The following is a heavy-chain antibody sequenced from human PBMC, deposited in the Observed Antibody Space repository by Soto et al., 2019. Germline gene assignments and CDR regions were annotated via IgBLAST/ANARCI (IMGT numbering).Heavy chain of an antibody. J-gene: IGHJ6*03. CDR1: GYTFTSYD. D-gene: IGHD3-3*01. Sequence: ASVKVSCKASGYTFTSYDINWVRQATGQGLEWMGWMNPNSGNTGYAQKFQGRVTMTRNTSISTAYMELSSLRSEDTAVYYCARVVTYYDFWSGYPKCYYYYYMDVWGKGTTVTVSS. CDR2: MNPNSGNT. V-gene: IGHV1-8*01. CDR3: ARVVTYYDFWSGYPKCYYYYYMDV.